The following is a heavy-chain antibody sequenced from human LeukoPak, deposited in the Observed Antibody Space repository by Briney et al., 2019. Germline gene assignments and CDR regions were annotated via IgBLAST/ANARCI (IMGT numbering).Heavy chain of an antibody. Sequence: GASVKVSCKASGYTFTGYYMHWVRQAPGQGLEWMGWINPNSGGTNYAQKFQGRVTMTRDTSISTAYMELSRLRSDDTAVYYCARVKTTVTTNYYYYYMDVWGKGTTVTVSS. J-gene: IGHJ6*03. CDR1: GYTFTGYY. CDR3: ARVKTTVTTNYYYYYMDV. CDR2: INPNSGGT. D-gene: IGHD4-17*01. V-gene: IGHV1-2*02.